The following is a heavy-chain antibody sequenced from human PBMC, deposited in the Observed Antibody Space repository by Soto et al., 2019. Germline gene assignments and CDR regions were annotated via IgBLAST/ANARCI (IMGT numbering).Heavy chain of an antibody. Sequence: SVSGGSISNGGNYWGWIRRPPGKGLEWIGTMDYSGGTSYNPSLKSRVTISADTSNNQFSLRLSSVTAADTAVYYCARRTPLYASESSRFDPWGQGALVTVSS. CDR3: ARRTPLYASESSRFDP. D-gene: IGHD3-10*01. J-gene: IGHJ5*02. V-gene: IGHV4-39*01. CDR2: MDYSGGT. CDR1: GGSISNGGNY.